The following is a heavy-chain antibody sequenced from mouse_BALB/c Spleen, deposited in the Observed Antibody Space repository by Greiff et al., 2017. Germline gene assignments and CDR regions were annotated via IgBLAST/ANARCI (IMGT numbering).Heavy chain of an antibody. J-gene: IGHJ4*01. Sequence: QVQLQQSGAELVRPGVSVKISCKGSGYTFTDYAMHWVKQSHAKSLEWIGVISTYYGDASYNQKFKGKATMTVDKSSSTAYMELARLTSEDSAIYYCARAGDYDETSYAMDYWGQGTSVTVSS. CDR1: GYTFTDYA. CDR3: ARAGDYDETSYAMDY. D-gene: IGHD2-4*01. V-gene: IGHV1S137*01. CDR2: ISTYYGDA.